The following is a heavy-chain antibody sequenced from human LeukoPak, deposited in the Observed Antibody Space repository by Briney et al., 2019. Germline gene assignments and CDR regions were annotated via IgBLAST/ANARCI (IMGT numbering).Heavy chain of an antibody. D-gene: IGHD1-14*01. Sequence: PSETLSLTCTVSGGSISSGGYYWSWIRQHPGKGLEWIGYIYYSGSTYYNPSLKSRVTISVDTSKNQFSLKLSSVTAADTAAYYCARNRGTANWFDPWGQGTLVTVSS. CDR2: IYYSGST. CDR3: ARNRGTANWFDP. CDR1: GGSISSGGYY. J-gene: IGHJ5*02. V-gene: IGHV4-31*03.